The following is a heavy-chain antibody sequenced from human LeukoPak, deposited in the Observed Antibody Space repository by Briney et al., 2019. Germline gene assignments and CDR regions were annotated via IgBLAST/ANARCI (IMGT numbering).Heavy chain of an antibody. CDR2: INPNSCGT. V-gene: IGHV1-2*02. Sequence: ASVKVSCKASGYTFTGYYMHWVRQAPGQGLEWMGWINPNSCGTKYAQKLQGRVTMTGDTSISTAYMELSSLISDDTAVYYCARGRVSRYSYGFGGMDVWGQGTTVTVSS. J-gene: IGHJ6*02. CDR1: GYTFTGYY. CDR3: ARGRVSRYSYGFGGMDV. D-gene: IGHD5-18*01.